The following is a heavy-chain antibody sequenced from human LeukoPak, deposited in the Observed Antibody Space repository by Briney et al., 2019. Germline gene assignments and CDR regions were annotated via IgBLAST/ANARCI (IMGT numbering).Heavy chain of an antibody. CDR3: AKEGYSYGYLVY. Sequence: PGGSLRLSCAASGLTFDDYAMHWVRQAPGKGLEWVSGISWNSGSIGYADSVKGRFTISRDNAKNSLYLQMNSLRAEDTALYYCAKEGYSYGYLVYWGQGTLVTVSS. CDR2: ISWNSGSI. CDR1: GLTFDDYA. J-gene: IGHJ4*02. V-gene: IGHV3-9*01. D-gene: IGHD5-18*01.